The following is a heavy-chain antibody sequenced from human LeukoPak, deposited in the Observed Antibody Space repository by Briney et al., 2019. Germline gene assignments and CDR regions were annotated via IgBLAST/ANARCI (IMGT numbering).Heavy chain of an antibody. J-gene: IGHJ3*02. Sequence: SETLSLTCAVYGGSFSGYYWSWIRQPPGKGLEWIGEINHSGSTNYNPSLKSRVTISVDTSKNQFSLKLTSVTAADTAVYYCAKSNGYGLVDIWGQGTMVTVSS. CDR1: GGSFSGYY. V-gene: IGHV4-34*01. D-gene: IGHD3-10*01. CDR3: AKSNGYGLVDI. CDR2: INHSGST.